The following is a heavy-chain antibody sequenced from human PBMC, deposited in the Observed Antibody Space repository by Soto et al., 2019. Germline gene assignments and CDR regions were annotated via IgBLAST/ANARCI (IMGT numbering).Heavy chain of an antibody. CDR1: GYTFTSYG. Sequence: ASVKVSCKTSGYTFTSYGIAWVRQAPGQGLEWMGWISGYNGNTNYAQKLQGRVTMTTDTSTSTAYMELRSLRSDDTAVYYCARDFCSRSSCYLDYWAQGTLVTVS. D-gene: IGHD2-2*01. J-gene: IGHJ4*02. V-gene: IGHV1-18*01. CDR3: ARDFCSRSSCYLDY. CDR2: ISGYNGNT.